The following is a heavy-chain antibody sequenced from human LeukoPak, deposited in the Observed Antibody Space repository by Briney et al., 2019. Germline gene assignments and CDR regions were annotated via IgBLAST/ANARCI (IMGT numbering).Heavy chain of an antibody. CDR3: AKDVRHPWKDIVVVPAATRKSDYYYYYMDV. Sequence: GGSLRLSCAASGFTFSSYGMHWVRQAPGKGLEWVAVIWYDGSNKYYADSVKGRFTISRDNSKNTLYLQMNSLRAEDTAVYYCAKDVRHPWKDIVVVPAATRKSDYYYYYMDVWGKGTTVTVSS. J-gene: IGHJ6*03. CDR1: GFTFSSYG. V-gene: IGHV3-33*06. D-gene: IGHD2-2*01. CDR2: IWYDGSNK.